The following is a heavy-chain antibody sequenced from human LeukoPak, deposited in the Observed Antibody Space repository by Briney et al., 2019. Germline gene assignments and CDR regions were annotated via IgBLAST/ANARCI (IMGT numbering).Heavy chain of an antibody. CDR1: GYTFTGYY. Sequence: ASVKVSCKASGYTFTGYYMHWVRQAPGQGLEWMGWINPNSGGTNYAQKFQGRVTMTRVTSISTAYMELSRLRSDDTAVYYCARLWSGFYYMDVWGKGTTVTVSS. CDR3: ARLWSGFYYMDV. CDR2: INPNSGGT. J-gene: IGHJ6*03. D-gene: IGHD3-3*01. V-gene: IGHV1-2*02.